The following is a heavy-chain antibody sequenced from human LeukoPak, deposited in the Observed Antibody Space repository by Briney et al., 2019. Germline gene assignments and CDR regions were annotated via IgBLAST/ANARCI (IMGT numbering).Heavy chain of an antibody. CDR2: MNPNSGNT. D-gene: IGHD3-22*01. CDR1: GYTFTSYD. J-gene: IGHJ3*02. CDR3: ARAGVWDSSDTSGYHNGAFDI. V-gene: IGHV1-8*03. Sequence: ASVKVSCKASGYTFTSYDINWVRQATGQGLEWMGWMNPNSGNTGYAQKFQGRVTITRNTSISTAYMELSSLRSDDTAVYYCARAGVWDSSDTSGYHNGAFDIWGQGTMVTVSS.